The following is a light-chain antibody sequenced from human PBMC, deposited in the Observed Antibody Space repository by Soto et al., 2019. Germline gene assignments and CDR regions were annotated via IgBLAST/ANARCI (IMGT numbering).Light chain of an antibody. CDR1: SSDVGDYNY. V-gene: IGLV2-8*01. CDR3: SSYAGSNNSV. Sequence: QSVLTQPPSASGSPGQSVTISCTGTSSDVGDYNYVSWYQQHPGKAPKLMIYEVTKRPSGVPDRFSGSKSGNTASLTVSGPQAEDEADYYCSSYAGSNNSVFGTGTKVTVL. J-gene: IGLJ1*01. CDR2: EVT.